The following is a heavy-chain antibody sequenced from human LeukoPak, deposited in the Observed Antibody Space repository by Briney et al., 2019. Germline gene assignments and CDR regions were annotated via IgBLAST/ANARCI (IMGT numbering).Heavy chain of an antibody. CDR1: GVTFSSYS. CDR2: ISSSSSYI. CDR3: AKAPGSRMGPAGWYFDL. Sequence: GGSLRLSCAASGVTFSSYSMNWVRQAPGKGLEWVSSISSSSSYIYYADSVKGRFTISRDNAKNSLYLQMNSLRSEDTAVYYCAKAPGSRMGPAGWYFDLWGRGTLVTVSS. D-gene: IGHD3-10*01. J-gene: IGHJ2*01. V-gene: IGHV3-21*01.